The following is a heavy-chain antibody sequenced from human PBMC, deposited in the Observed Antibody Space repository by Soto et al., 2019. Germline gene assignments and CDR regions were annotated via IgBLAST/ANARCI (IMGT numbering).Heavy chain of an antibody. J-gene: IGHJ3*02. V-gene: IGHV1-58*02. CDR1: GFTFTSSA. Sequence: GASVKVSCKASGFTFTSSAMQWVRQARGQRLEWIGWIVVGSGNTNYAQKFQERVTITRDMSTSTAYMELSSLRSEDTAVYYCAAPMGYCSGGSCYPHNAFDIWGQGTMVTVSS. CDR2: IVVGSGNT. D-gene: IGHD2-15*01. CDR3: AAPMGYCSGGSCYPHNAFDI.